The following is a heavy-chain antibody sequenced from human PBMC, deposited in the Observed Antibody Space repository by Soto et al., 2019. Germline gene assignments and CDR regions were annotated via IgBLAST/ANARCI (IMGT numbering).Heavy chain of an antibody. CDR3: TTGLVGSSYNH. CDR1: GFIFTNAW. CDR2: IKSKSECGTA. Sequence: EVQLVESGGGLVEPGGSLRLSCAASGFIFTNAWMNWVRQAPGKGLERVGRIKSKSECGTADYAAPVKGRFTMPRDDSEHTVDLQMSSLTTDDKAVYYCTTGLVGSSYNHWGQGTLVTVSS. D-gene: IGHD2-15*01. J-gene: IGHJ5*02. V-gene: IGHV3-15*07.